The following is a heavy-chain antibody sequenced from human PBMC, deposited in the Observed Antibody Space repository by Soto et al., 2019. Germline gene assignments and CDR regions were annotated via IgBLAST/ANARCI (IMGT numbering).Heavy chain of an antibody. CDR3: ARDCSGGSCYPGMDV. J-gene: IGHJ6*02. CDR2: ISSSGYI. V-gene: IGHV3-21*01. CDR1: GFNSNSYT. D-gene: IGHD2-15*01. Sequence: GGSLRLSCAASGFNSNSYTINWVRQPQGKRLEWLSSISSSGYIFSTDSVRGRFTISRDNAKNSVYLQINSLRAEDTAVYFCARDCSGGSCYPGMDVWGQGTTVTVSS.